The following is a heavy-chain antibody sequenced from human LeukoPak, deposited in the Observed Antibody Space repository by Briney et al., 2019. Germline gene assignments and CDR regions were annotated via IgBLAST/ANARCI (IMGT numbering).Heavy chain of an antibody. J-gene: IGHJ4*02. CDR1: GYSFTSYW. Sequence: PGESLKISCKGSGYSFTSYWIGWVRQMPGKGLEWMGIIYPGDSDTRYSPSFQGQVTISADKSISTAYLQWSSLKASDTAMYYCARRGSPSSLPIPAAIFYFDYWGQGTLVTVSS. D-gene: IGHD2-2*01. CDR2: IYPGDSDT. CDR3: ARRGSPSSLPIPAAIFYFDY. V-gene: IGHV5-51*01.